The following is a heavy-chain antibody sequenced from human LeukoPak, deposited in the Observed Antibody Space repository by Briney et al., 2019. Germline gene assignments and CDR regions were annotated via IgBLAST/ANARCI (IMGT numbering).Heavy chain of an antibody. CDR2: ISGSGGST. J-gene: IGHJ4*02. V-gene: IGHV3-23*01. Sequence: PGESLRLSCAASGFPFSSYAMSWVRQAPGKGLEWVSAISGSGGSTYYADSVKGRFTISRDNSKNTLYLQMNSLRAEDTAVYYCARERGYYYDSSGYYYWGQGTLVTVSS. D-gene: IGHD3-22*01. CDR3: ARERGYYYDSSGYYY. CDR1: GFPFSSYA.